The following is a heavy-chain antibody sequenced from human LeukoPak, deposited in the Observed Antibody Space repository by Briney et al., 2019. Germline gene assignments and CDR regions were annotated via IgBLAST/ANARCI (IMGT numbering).Heavy chain of an antibody. CDR2: INWNGGST. Sequence: GGSLRLSCAGSGFTFDDYGMSWVRQAPGKGLEWVSGINWNGGSTGYADSVKGRFTISRDNAKNSLYLQMNSLRAEDTALYYCARDQATTDYYYYMDVWGKGTTVTVSS. CDR3: ARDQATTDYYYYMDV. J-gene: IGHJ6*03. D-gene: IGHD4-17*01. V-gene: IGHV3-20*04. CDR1: GFTFDDYG.